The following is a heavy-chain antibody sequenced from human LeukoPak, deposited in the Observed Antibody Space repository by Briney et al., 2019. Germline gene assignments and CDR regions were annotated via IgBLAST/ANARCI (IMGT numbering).Heavy chain of an antibody. CDR2: ISAYNGNT. V-gene: IGHV1-18*01. J-gene: IGHJ6*02. CDR1: GYTFTSYG. Sequence: VASVKVSCKASGYTFTSYGISWVRQAPGQGLEWMGWISAYNGNTNYAQKLQGRVTMTTDTSTSTAYMELRSLRSDDTAVYYCARDRSSLPYYYYGMDVWGQGTTVTVSS. D-gene: IGHD6-13*01. CDR3: ARDRSSLPYYYYGMDV.